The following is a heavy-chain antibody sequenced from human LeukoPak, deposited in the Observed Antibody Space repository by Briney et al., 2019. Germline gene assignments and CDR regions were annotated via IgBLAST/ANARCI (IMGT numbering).Heavy chain of an antibody. D-gene: IGHD3-10*01. J-gene: IGHJ6*04. Sequence: SVKVSCKASGGTFSSYAISWVRQAPGQGLEWMGGIIPIFGTANYAQKFQGRVTITADESTSTAYMALSSLRSEDTAVYYCARGVSSVTMVRGVIIKGKNYYYYYGMDVWGKGTTVTVSS. CDR3: ARGVSSVTMVRGVIIKGKNYYYYYGMDV. CDR2: IIPIFGTA. V-gene: IGHV1-69*13. CDR1: GGTFSSYA.